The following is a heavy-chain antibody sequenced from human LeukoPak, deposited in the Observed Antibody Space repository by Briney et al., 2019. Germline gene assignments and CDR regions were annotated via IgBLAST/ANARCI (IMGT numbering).Heavy chain of an antibody. Sequence: PSXXLSLTCTVSGGSISSYYWSWVRQPPGKGLEWIGYIYYSGSTNYNPSLKSRVTISVDTSKNQFSLKLSSVTAADTAVYYCARGINWFDPWGQGTLVTVSS. CDR3: ARGINWFDP. CDR1: GGSISSYY. D-gene: IGHD1-14*01. CDR2: IYYSGST. J-gene: IGHJ5*02. V-gene: IGHV4-59*01.